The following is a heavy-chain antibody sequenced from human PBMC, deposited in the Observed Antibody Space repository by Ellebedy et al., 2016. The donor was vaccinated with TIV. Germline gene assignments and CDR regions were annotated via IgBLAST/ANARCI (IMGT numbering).Heavy chain of an antibody. D-gene: IGHD1-26*01. V-gene: IGHV4-4*02. CDR3: ARGKNSGSYLSLDY. Sequence: MPSETLSLTCAVSGGSISSSNWWSWVRQPPGKGLEWIGEIYHSGSTNYNPSLKSRVTISVDTSKNQFSLKLSSVTAADTAVYYCARGKNSGSYLSLDYWGQGTLVTVSS. J-gene: IGHJ4*02. CDR2: IYHSGST. CDR1: GGSISSSNW.